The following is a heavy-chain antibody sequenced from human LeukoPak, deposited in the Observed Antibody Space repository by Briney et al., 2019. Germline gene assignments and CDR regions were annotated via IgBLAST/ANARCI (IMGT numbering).Heavy chain of an antibody. D-gene: IGHD2-15*01. Sequence: ASVKVSCKASGYTFTNYDINWVRQATGQGLEWMGWMNPNSGNTDYAQKFQGRVTITRNTSISTAYMELSSLRSEDTAVYYCARVGYCSGGSCYGYFDYWGQGTLVIVSS. CDR3: ARVGYCSGGSCYGYFDY. CDR2: MNPNSGNT. CDR1: GYTFTNYD. J-gene: IGHJ4*02. V-gene: IGHV1-8*03.